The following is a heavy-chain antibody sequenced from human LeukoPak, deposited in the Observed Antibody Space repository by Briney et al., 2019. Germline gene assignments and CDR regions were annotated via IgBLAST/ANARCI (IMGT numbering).Heavy chain of an antibody. V-gene: IGHV4-59*01. CDR1: GGSISSYS. D-gene: IGHD2-15*01. Sequence: SETLSLTCTVSGGSISSYSWSWIRQSPGKGLEGIGFFYNIGSTNYNPSLKSRVTISVDTSKNQFSLKLSSVTAADTAVYYCARGGASSHWFDPWGQGTLVTVSS. CDR3: ARGGASSHWFDP. J-gene: IGHJ5*02. CDR2: FYNIGST.